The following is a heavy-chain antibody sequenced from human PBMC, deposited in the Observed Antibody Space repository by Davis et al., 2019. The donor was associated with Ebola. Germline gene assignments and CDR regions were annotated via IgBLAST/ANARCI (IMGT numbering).Heavy chain of an antibody. CDR3: ATGHRYGSMVYGLDV. D-gene: IGHD5-18*01. V-gene: IGHV4-59*08. CDR2: IYYSGST. J-gene: IGHJ6*02. Sequence: SETLSLTCAVYGGSFSGYYWSWIRQPPGKGLEWIGYIYYSGSTNYNPSLKSRVTISVDTSKNQFSLKLSSVTAADTAVYYCATGHRYGSMVYGLDVWGQGTTVTVSS. CDR1: GGSFSGYY.